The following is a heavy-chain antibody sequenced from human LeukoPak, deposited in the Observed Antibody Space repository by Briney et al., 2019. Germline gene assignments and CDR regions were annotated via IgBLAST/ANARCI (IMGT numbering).Heavy chain of an antibody. D-gene: IGHD3-3*01. CDR1: GGSISSYY. Sequence: SETLSLTCTVSGGSISSYYWSWIRQPPGKGLEWIGEINHSGSTNYNPSLKSRVTISVDTSKNQFSLKLSSVTAADTAVYHCARTARGIGLRFLEWLFAGYFDYWGQGTLVTVSS. CDR2: INHSGST. V-gene: IGHV4-34*01. CDR3: ARTARGIGLRFLEWLFAGYFDY. J-gene: IGHJ4*02.